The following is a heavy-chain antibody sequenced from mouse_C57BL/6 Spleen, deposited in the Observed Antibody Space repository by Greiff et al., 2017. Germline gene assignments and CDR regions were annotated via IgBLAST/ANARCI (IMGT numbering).Heavy chain of an antibody. CDR3: TGHYPFAY. CDR1: GYTFTDYE. Sequence: VQRVESGAELVRPGASVTLSCKASGYTFTDYEMHWVKQTPVHGLEWIGAIDPETGGTAYNQKFKGKAILTADKSSSTAYMELRSLTSEDSAVYYCTGHYPFAYWGQGTLVTVSA. V-gene: IGHV1-15*01. D-gene: IGHD5-5*01. J-gene: IGHJ3*01. CDR2: IDPETGGT.